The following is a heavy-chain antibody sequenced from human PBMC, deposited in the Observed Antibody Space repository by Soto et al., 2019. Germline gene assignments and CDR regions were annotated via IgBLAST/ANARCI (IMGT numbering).Heavy chain of an antibody. CDR2: ISNGGSDQ. V-gene: IGHV3-30*18. J-gene: IGHJ4*02. D-gene: IGHD6-13*01. Sequence: GGSLRLSCAASGFTFSTYGMHWVRQAPGKRLEWVAVISNGGSDQYYGDSVKGRFTVSRDNSKNMLYLQMNSRRPEDTAVYYCAKRFSSSWPIDFWGQGSLVTVCS. CDR3: AKRFSSSWPIDF. CDR1: GFTFSTYG.